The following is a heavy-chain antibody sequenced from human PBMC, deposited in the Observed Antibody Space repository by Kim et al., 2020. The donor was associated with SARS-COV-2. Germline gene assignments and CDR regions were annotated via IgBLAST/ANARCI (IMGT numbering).Heavy chain of an antibody. Sequence: GGSLRLSCAASGFTFSSYSMNWVRQAPGKGLEWVSSISSSSSYIYYADSVKGRFTISRDNAKNSLYLQMNSLRAEDTAVYYCARVGSDYGNGMDVWGQGTTVTVSS. CDR2: ISSSSSYI. D-gene: IGHD4-17*01. CDR1: GFTFSSYS. J-gene: IGHJ6*02. CDR3: ARVGSDYGNGMDV. V-gene: IGHV3-21*01.